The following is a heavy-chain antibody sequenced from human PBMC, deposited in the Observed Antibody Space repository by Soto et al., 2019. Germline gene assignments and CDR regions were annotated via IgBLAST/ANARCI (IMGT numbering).Heavy chain of an antibody. CDR1: GYTFTSYY. Sequence: ASVKVSCKASGYTFTSYYMHWVRQAPGQGLEWMGIINPSGGSTSYAQKFQGRVTMTRDTSTSTVYMELSSLRSEDTAVYYCARDLVEYPDYDILTGEYPNWFDPWGQGTLVTVSS. J-gene: IGHJ5*02. CDR3: ARDLVEYPDYDILTGEYPNWFDP. CDR2: INPSGGST. D-gene: IGHD3-9*01. V-gene: IGHV1-46*01.